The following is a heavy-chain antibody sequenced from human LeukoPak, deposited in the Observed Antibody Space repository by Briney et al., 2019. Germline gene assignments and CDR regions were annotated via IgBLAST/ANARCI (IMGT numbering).Heavy chain of an antibody. CDR1: GGSFSGYY. Sequence: PSETLSLTCAVYGGSFSGYYWSWIRQPPGKGLEWIGEINHSGSANYNPSLKSRVTISVDTSKNQFSLKVSSVTAADTAVYYCARALTPGSCSGSTCSYFDYWGQGTLVTVSS. CDR3: ARALTPGSCSGSTCSYFDY. CDR2: INHSGSA. V-gene: IGHV4-34*01. D-gene: IGHD2-15*01. J-gene: IGHJ4*02.